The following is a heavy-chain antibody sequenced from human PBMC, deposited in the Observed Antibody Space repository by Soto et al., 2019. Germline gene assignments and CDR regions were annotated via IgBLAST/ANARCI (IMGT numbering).Heavy chain of an antibody. Sequence: EVQLVESGGGLVQPGGSLRLSCAASGYTFSTYAMHWVRQAPGKGLEYVSVINSNGGSTFYANSVKGRFIISRDNSKNTLYLQRGRLRVEDTGVYYWARAPGYSGYDALDYWGQGTRVTVST. CDR2: INSNGGST. CDR3: ARAPGYSGYDALDY. J-gene: IGHJ4*02. CDR1: GYTFSTYA. V-gene: IGHV3-64*01. D-gene: IGHD5-12*01.